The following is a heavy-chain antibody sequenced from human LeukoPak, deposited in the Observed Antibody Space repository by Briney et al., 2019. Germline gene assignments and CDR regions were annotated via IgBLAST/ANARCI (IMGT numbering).Heavy chain of an antibody. J-gene: IGHJ4*02. V-gene: IGHV4-34*01. CDR1: GGSFNGYY. CDR2: INHTGST. D-gene: IGHD2-8*01. Sequence: PSETLSLTCAVYGGSFNGYYWSWIRQPPGRGLEWIGEINHTGSTNYNPSLKSRVTILADMSKNHFSLKVSSVTAADTAVYFCARAFDLQYVDTNAFYFDLWGRGTPVTVSS. CDR3: ARAFDLQYVDTNAFYFDL.